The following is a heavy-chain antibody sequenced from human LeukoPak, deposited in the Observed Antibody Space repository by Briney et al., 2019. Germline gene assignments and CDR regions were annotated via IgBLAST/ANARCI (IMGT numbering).Heavy chain of an antibody. CDR2: ISSSSSYI. D-gene: IGHD3-10*01. V-gene: IGHV3-21*01. J-gene: IGHJ6*02. CDR1: GFTFSSYS. CDR3: AILIYGSGRRLSDV. Sequence: GGSLRLSCAASGFTFSSYSMNWVRQAPGKGLEWVSSISSSSSYIYYADSVKGRFTISRDNSKNTLYLQMNSLRAEDTAVYYCAILIYGSGRRLSDVWGQGTTVTVSS.